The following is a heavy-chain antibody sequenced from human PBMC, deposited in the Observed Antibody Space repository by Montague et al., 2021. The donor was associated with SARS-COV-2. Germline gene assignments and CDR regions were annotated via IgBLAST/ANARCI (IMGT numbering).Heavy chain of an antibody. D-gene: IGHD5-24*01. J-gene: IGHJ4*02. CDR1: GESVSGFY. CDR3: ARGFRTVEIATISFDY. CDR2: INHSGSP. Sequence: SETLSLTCAVYGESVSGFYWGWIRQPPGEGLEWLGEINHSGSPTYNPSLKSRVTMSLDTSKNQFSLKLSSVTAADTAVYFCARGFRTVEIATISFDYWGQGTLVTVSS. V-gene: IGHV4-34*01.